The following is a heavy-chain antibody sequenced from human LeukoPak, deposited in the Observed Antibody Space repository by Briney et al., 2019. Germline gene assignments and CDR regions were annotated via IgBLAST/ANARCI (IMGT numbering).Heavy chain of an antibody. CDR1: GGSISSYY. J-gene: IGHJ5*02. CDR2: IYTSGST. D-gene: IGHD2-15*01. Sequence: SETLSLTCTVSGGSISSYYWSWIRQPAGKGLEWIGRIYTSGSTNYNPSLKSRVTMSVDTSKNQFSLKLSSVTAADTAVYYCAREDGYCSGGSCYSNWFDPWGQGTLVTVSS. CDR3: AREDGYCSGGSCYSNWFDP. V-gene: IGHV4-4*07.